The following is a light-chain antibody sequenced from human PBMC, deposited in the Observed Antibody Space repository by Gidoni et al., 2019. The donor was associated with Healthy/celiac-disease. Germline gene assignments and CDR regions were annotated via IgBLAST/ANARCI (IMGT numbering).Light chain of an antibody. CDR3: QQYNNWPYT. CDR1: QRVSSN. V-gene: IGKV3-15*01. J-gene: IGKJ2*01. CDR2: GAS. Sequence: ELVMPQSPATLSVSPVERATLSCRASQRVSSNLAWYQQKPGQAPRLLIYGASTRATGIPARFSGSGSGTEFTLTISSLQSEDFAVYYCQQYNNWPYTFGQGTKLEIK.